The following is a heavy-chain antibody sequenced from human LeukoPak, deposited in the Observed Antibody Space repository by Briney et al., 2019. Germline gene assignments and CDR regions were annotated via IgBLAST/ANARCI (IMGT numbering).Heavy chain of an antibody. CDR1: GFTFSSYA. V-gene: IGHV3-30-3*01. J-gene: IGHJ3*02. D-gene: IGHD3-10*01. CDR3: AGPVTRGGAFDI. CDR2: ISYDGSNK. Sequence: PGGPLRLSCAASGFTFSSYAMHWVRQAPGKGLEWVAVISYDGSNKYYADSVKGRFTISRDNSKNTLYLQMNSLRAEDTAVYYCAGPVTRGGAFDIWGQGTMVTVSS.